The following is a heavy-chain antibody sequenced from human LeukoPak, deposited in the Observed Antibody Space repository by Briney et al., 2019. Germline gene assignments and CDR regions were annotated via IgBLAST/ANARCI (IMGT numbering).Heavy chain of an antibody. D-gene: IGHD2-2*01. CDR1: VYTFTSYD. CDR2: MNPNSGNT. V-gene: IGHV1-8*03. CDR3: ARDSVGDIVVVPAATEFDP. Sequence: GASVKVSCKASVYTFTSYDINWVRQATGQGLEWMGWMNPNSGNTGYAQKFQGIVTITRNTSISTAYMELSSLRSDDTAVYYCARDSVGDIVVVPAATEFDPWGQGTLVTVSS. J-gene: IGHJ5*02.